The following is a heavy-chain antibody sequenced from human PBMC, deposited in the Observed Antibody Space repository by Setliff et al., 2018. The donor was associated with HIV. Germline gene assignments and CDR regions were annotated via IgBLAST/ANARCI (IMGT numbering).Heavy chain of an antibody. CDR3: ARGNRVFDY. J-gene: IGHJ6*04. CDR1: GDSISSDY. D-gene: IGHD3-9*01. Sequence: SETLSLTCTVSGDSISSDYWTWIRQPPGKGLEYIGYVYYTGSTNYNPSLKNRVAISIDTSKNQFSLKLRSVTAADTAVYYCARGNRVFDYWGKGSTVTVSS. V-gene: IGHV4-59*01. CDR2: VYYTGST.